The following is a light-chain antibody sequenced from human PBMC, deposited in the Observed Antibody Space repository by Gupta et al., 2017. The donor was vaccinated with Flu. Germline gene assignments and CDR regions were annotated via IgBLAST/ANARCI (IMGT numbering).Light chain of an antibody. V-gene: IGKV3-15*01. Sequence: EIEMTQSPAILSVPPGERATLSCRASQNIGSDLAWYQQKPGQAPRLLIYGASRRAATTPIRFSGSGSGTEFSLTISSLQSEESAVYYCQHHNECLRTFGQGTKLDIK. J-gene: IGKJ2*01. CDR3: QHHNECLRT. CDR1: QNIGSD. CDR2: GAS.